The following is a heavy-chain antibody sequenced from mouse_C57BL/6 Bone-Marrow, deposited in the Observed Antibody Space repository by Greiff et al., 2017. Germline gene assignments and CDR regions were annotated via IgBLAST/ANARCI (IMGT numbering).Heavy chain of an antibody. CDR2: IHPNSGST. D-gene: IGHD1-1*01. CDR3: ARFSHYYGSSYYAMDY. V-gene: IGHV1-64*01. CDR1: GYTFTSYW. J-gene: IGHJ4*01. Sequence: VQLQESGAELVKPGASVKLSCKASGYTFTSYWMHWVKQRPGQGLEWIGMIHPNSGSTNYNEKFKSKATLTVDKSSSTAYMQLSSLTSEDSAVYYCARFSHYYGSSYYAMDYWGQGTSVTVSS.